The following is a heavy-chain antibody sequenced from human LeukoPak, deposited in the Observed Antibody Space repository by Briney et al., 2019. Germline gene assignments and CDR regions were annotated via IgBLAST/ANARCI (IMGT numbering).Heavy chain of an antibody. CDR2: TYNSYT. CDR3: ARALAQGGSFDLYYFDS. CDR1: GYTFTSYG. Sequence: WASVKVSCKASGYTFTSYGISWVRQAPGQGLEWMGWTYNSYTHYAQTLRDRLTMTTDTSTSTSYMELRSLRSDDTAVYYCARALAQGGSFDLYYFDSWGQGSLVTVSS. D-gene: IGHD3-9*01. J-gene: IGHJ4*02. V-gene: IGHV1-18*01.